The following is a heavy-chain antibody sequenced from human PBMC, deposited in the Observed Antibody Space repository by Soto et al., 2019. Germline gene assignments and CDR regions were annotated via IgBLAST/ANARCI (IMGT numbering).Heavy chain of an antibody. V-gene: IGHV4-34*01. CDR1: GGSFSTYY. Sequence: QVQLQQWGAGLLKPSETLSLTCAVYGGSFSTYYWNWIRQPPGKGLEWIGEINHSGSTNYNPSLKSRVTISEDTSKNQVSLKLSSVTAADTAVYYCARDSESGSHWGQGTLVTVSS. D-gene: IGHD1-26*01. J-gene: IGHJ4*02. CDR3: ARDSESGSH. CDR2: INHSGST.